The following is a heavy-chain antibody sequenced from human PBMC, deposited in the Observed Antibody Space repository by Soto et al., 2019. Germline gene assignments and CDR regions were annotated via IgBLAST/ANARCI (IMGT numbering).Heavy chain of an antibody. CDR1: GFTFSSYG. Sequence: RGGSLRLSCAASGFTFSSYGMHWVRQAPGKGLEWVAVIWFDGSNKYYADSVKGRFTISRDNSKNTLYLQMNSLRAEYTAAYYCARAAKTERTRLLFPFEYWGQGTLVTVSS. J-gene: IGHJ4*02. CDR2: IWFDGSNK. V-gene: IGHV3-33*01. CDR3: ARAAKTERTRLLFPFEY. D-gene: IGHD1-1*01.